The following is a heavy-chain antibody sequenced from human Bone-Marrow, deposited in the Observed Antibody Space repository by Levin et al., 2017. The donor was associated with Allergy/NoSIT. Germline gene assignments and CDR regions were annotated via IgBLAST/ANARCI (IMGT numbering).Heavy chain of an antibody. D-gene: IGHD2/OR15-2a*01. CDR1: GVTFSNYW. J-gene: IGHJ3*02. CDR3: ALVLEICTITPCFDN. V-gene: IGHV3-74*01. Sequence: PSETLSLTCAVSGVTFSNYWMHWVRQAPGKGLEWVSRINRDGRSTDYVASVKGRFTISRDNAQNTLFLQMKSLRAEDTAVYYCALVLEICTITPCFDNWGHGTMVTVSS. CDR2: INRDGRST.